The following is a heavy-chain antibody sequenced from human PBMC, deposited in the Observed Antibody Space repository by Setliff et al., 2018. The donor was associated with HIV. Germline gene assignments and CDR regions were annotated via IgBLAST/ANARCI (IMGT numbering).Heavy chain of an antibody. CDR2: ITSSSSYI. CDR3: SRGPPSGTYMNY. CDR1: GFTFDDYA. D-gene: IGHD1-26*01. J-gene: IGHJ4*02. V-gene: IGHV3-21*01. Sequence: GGSLRLSCAASGFTFDDYAMHWVRQAPGKGLEWVSSITSSSSYINYADSVMGRFTISRDNSKNTLYLQMDGLTIDDTAVYYCSRGPPSGTYMNYWGQGTLVTVSS.